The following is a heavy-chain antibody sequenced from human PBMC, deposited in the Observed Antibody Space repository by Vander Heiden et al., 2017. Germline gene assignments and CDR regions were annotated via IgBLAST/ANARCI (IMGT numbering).Heavy chain of an antibody. CDR2: ISSSSSYI. V-gene: IGHV3-21*01. J-gene: IGHJ3*02. CDR3: ARDRRYSYGYFGNAFDI. Sequence: EVQLLESGGGLVTLGGSLRLSCAASGFTFSSYGMNWVRQAPGKGLELVSSISSSSSYIYYAESVKGRFTISRDNAKNSLYLQMNSLRAEDTAVYYCARDRRYSYGYFGNAFDIWGQGTMVTVSS. D-gene: IGHD5-18*01. CDR1: GFTFSSYG.